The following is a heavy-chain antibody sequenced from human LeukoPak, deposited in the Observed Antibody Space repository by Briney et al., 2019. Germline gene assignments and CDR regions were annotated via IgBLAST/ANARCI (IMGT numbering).Heavy chain of an antibody. CDR1: GGSLSSYY. CDR2: IYYSGST. CDR3: ARRRGQSLDP. J-gene: IGHJ5*02. Sequence: SETLSLTCTVSGGSLSSYYWSWIRQPPGKVLEWIGYIYYSGSTNYNPTPKSRVTISVDTSKNQFSLKLSSVTAADTAVYYCARRRGQSLDPWGQGTLVTVSS. V-gene: IGHV4-59*08.